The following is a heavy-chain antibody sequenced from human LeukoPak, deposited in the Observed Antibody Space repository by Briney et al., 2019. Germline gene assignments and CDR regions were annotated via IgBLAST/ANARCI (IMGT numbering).Heavy chain of an antibody. CDR1: GFTFSSYS. CDR3: ARLHYDVLTGPFDY. J-gene: IGHJ4*02. V-gene: IGHV3-48*01. Sequence: GGSLRLSCAASGFTFSSYSMNWVRQAPEKGLEWVSYISSSSSTIYYADSVKGRFTISRENSKNTLWLQMNSLRAEDTAVYYCARLHYDVLTGPFDYWGQGTLVTVSS. CDR2: ISSSSSTI. D-gene: IGHD3-9*01.